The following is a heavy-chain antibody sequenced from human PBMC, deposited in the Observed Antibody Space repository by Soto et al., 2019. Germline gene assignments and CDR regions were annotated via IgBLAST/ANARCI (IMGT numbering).Heavy chain of an antibody. Sequence: QITLKESGPTLVKPTQTLTLTCTFSGFSLSTSGVGVGWIRQPPGKALEWLALIYWDDDKRYSPSLKSRLTLSQATSKNQVVLTMTNMDPVDTATPYCAHVGYCISFSCSNWFDPWGQGTLVTVSS. CDR2: IYWDDDK. V-gene: IGHV2-5*02. D-gene: IGHD2-2*01. CDR1: GFSLSTSGVG. J-gene: IGHJ5*02. CDR3: AHVGYCISFSCSNWFDP.